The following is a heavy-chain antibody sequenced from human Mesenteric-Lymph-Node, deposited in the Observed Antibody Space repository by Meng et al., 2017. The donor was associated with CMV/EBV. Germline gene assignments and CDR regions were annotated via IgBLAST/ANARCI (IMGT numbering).Heavy chain of an antibody. D-gene: IGHD1-26*01. CDR1: GGSFSGHY. CDR2: NNHSGSP. J-gene: IGHJ4*02. Sequence: SETLSLTCAVYGGSFSGHYWTWIRQPPGKGLEWVGENNHSGSPNYNPSLKSRVTISVDTSENQFSLKLSSGTAADTAVYYCARTGDNGSYSYWGQGTLVTVSS. V-gene: IGHV4-34*01. CDR3: ARTGDNGSYSY.